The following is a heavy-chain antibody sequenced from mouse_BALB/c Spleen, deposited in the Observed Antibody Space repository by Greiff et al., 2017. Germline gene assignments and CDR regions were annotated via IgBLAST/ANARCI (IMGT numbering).Heavy chain of an antibody. CDR2: IDPYNGGT. CDR3: ARRVWPNGHWYFDV. Sequence: VQLQQSGSELVKPGASVKVSCKASGYAFTSYNMYWVKQSHGKSLEWIGYIDPYNGGTSYNQKFKGKATLTVDKSSSTAYMHLNSLTSEDSAVYYCARRVWPNGHWYFDVWGAGTTVTVSS. J-gene: IGHJ1*01. CDR1: GYAFTSYN. D-gene: IGHD2-10*02. V-gene: IGHV1S135*01.